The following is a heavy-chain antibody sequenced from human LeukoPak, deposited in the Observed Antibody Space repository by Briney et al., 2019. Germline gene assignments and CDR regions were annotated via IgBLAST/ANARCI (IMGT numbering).Heavy chain of an antibody. J-gene: IGHJ3*02. V-gene: IGHV4-34*01. CDR2: INHSGST. CDR1: GGSFNDFY. Sequence: PSETLSLTCAVYGGSFNDFYGSWIRQSPGKGLEWIGEINHSGSTNYNASLKSRVTISVDTSKNQFSLKLSSVTAADTAVYYCARGGVVVVAASHDAFDIWGQGTMVTVSS. CDR3: ARGGVVVVAASHDAFDI. D-gene: IGHD2-15*01.